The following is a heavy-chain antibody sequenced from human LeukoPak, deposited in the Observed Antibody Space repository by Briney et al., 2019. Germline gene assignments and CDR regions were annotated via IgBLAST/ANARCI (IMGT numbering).Heavy chain of an antibody. CDR1: GFTFSKYT. V-gene: IGHV3-21*01. J-gene: IGHJ4*02. CDR3: ARAILTVSGTALFYLDF. Sequence: GWSLRLSCAASGFTFSKYTMNWVRQAPGKGLEWVASISSQENYVYYADSMKGRFTISRDNANNSLNLQLDSLRAEDTAVYYCARAILTVSGTALFYLDFWGQGTLVTVSP. D-gene: IGHD6-19*01. CDR2: ISSQENYV.